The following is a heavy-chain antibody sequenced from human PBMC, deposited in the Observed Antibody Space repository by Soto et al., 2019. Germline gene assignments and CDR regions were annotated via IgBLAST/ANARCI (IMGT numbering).Heavy chain of an antibody. CDR3: ARSHETPAYFDY. J-gene: IGHJ4*02. V-gene: IGHV3-21*01. D-gene: IGHD2-2*01. Sequence: GGXLRLSCSASGFTXSRYSMKWVRQARGKGLEWVSSISSSSSYIYYADSVKGRFTISRDNAKNSLYPQMNSMRAEDKAVYYCARSHETPAYFDYWGQGTLVTVSS. CDR2: ISSSSSYI. CDR1: GFTXSRYS.